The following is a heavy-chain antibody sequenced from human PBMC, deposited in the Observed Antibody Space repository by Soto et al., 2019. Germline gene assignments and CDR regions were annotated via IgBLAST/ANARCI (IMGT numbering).Heavy chain of an antibody. CDR1: GFTFNTYA. J-gene: IGHJ5*02. Sequence: QAQLVESGGGVGQPGRSLRLSWAASGFTFNTYALHWVRQAPGKGLERVAAISVDGGDHHYADFVKSRVTVSRDNSKNPLCLQMDSLSAEDTAVYSCAKHSSVIAAGRGGWFHPLGQGTLVIFAS. D-gene: IGHD6-13*01. CDR2: ISVDGGDH. CDR3: AKHSSVIAAGRGGWFHP. V-gene: IGHV3-30*18.